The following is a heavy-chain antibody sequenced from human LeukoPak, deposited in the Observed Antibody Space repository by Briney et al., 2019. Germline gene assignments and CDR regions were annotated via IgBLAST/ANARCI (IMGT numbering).Heavy chain of an antibody. CDR3: ATLGLLRGAGFNLATHFDY. J-gene: IGHJ4*02. CDR1: GVSISNNYFY. V-gene: IGHV4-39*01. CDR2: VHHTGST. Sequence: SETLSLTCTVSGVSISNNYFYWAWIRQPPGKGLELIGYVHHTGSTFHNSSLKSRVTISADTSQNQFSLSLTPVTAADTAVYYCATLGLLRGAGFNLATHFDYWGQGTLVAVSS. D-gene: IGHD1-26*01.